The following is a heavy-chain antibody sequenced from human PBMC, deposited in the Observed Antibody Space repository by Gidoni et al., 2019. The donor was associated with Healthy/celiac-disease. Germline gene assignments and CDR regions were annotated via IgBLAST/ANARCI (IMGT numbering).Heavy chain of an antibody. Sequence: QVQLQESGPGLVQPSQTLSLTCTVSGGSISSGSYYWSWIRQPAGKGLEWIGRIHTSGSTNYNPSLKSRVTISVDTSKNQFSLKLSSVTAADTAVYYCARDSDYDSSGYYMDVWGKGTTVTVSS. D-gene: IGHD3-22*01. CDR2: IHTSGST. CDR3: ARDSDYDSSGYYMDV. CDR1: GGSISSGSYY. V-gene: IGHV4-61*02. J-gene: IGHJ6*03.